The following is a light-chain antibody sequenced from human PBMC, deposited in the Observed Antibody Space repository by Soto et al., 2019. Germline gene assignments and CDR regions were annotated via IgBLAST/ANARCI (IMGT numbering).Light chain of an antibody. Sequence: EIVMTQSPATLSVSPWGRATLSCRASPSVTNYLAWYQQKPGQPPRLLIYGASNRATGIPDRFSGSGSGTDFTLTISRLEPEDFAVYYCQQYGSSGTFGQGTKVDIK. J-gene: IGKJ1*01. V-gene: IGKV3-20*01. CDR1: PSVTNY. CDR2: GAS. CDR3: QQYGSSGT.